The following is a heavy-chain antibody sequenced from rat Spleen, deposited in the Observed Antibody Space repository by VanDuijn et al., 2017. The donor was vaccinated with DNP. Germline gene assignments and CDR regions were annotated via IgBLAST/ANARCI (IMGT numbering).Heavy chain of an antibody. V-gene: IGHV5-58*01. CDR2: INTDGGST. D-gene: IGHD1-6*01. CDR3: TTDPYTTDYRDY. J-gene: IGHJ2*01. CDR1: GFTFSSYW. Sequence: EVQLVETGGGLVQPGRSLKLSCVASGFTFSSYWMYWIRQAPGKGLEWVASINTDGGSTYYPDSVKGRFTISRDNAKSTLYLQMDSLRSEDTATYYCTTDPYTTDYRDYWGQGVMVTVSS.